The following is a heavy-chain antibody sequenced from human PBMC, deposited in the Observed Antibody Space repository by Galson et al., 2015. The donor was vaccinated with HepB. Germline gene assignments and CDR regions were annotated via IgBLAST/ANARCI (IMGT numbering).Heavy chain of an antibody. CDR1: GYTFTSYA. D-gene: IGHD1-26*01. CDR2: INAGNGNT. J-gene: IGHJ3*02. Sequence: SVKVSCKASGYTFTSYAMHWVRQAPGQRLEWMGWINAGNGNTKYSQKFQGRVTITRDTPASTAYMELSSLRSEDTAVYYCARDLGGSKKGGAFDIWGQGTMVTVSS. CDR3: ARDLGGSKKGGAFDI. V-gene: IGHV1-3*01.